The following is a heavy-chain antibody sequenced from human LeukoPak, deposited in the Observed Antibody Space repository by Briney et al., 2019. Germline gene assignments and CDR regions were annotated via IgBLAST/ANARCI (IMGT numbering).Heavy chain of an antibody. V-gene: IGHV3-21*01. CDR1: EFTFSGYS. D-gene: IGHD3-22*01. J-gene: IGHJ4*02. CDR2: FGTRSTSI. Sequence: AGGSLRLSCTASEFTFSGYSMNWIRQAPGKGLEWVSSFGTRSTSIYHAGSVKGRFAISRDNAKNSLYLQMNSLRAEDTALYYCAREVSEGFDFWGQGTLVTVSS. CDR3: AREVSEGFDF.